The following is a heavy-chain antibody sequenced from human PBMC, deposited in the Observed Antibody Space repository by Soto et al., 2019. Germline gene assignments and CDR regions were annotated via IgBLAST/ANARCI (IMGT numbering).Heavy chain of an antibody. CDR3: AKAQFGSSTWYYYGMDV. V-gene: IGHV1-2*02. D-gene: IGHD6-13*01. CDR2: INPKSGGT. Sequence: ASVKVSCKASGYTFTDYFMYWVRQAPGQGLEWMGWINPKSGGTNHAQKFQDRVTMARDTSINTAYMELSRLRSDDTAMYYCAKAQFGSSTWYYYGMDVWGQGTTVTVSS. J-gene: IGHJ6*02. CDR1: GYTFTDYF.